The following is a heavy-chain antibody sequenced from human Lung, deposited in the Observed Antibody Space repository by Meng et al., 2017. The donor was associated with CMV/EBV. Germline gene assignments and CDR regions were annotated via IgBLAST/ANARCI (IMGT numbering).Heavy chain of an antibody. Sequence: GSLRLXCAVYGGSFSGYYWSWIRQPPGKGLEWIGEINHSGSTNYNPSLKSRVTISVDTSKNQFSLKLSSVTAADTAVYYCARGRGFWSGSRYYYYGMDVWGQGXTVTASS. CDR2: INHSGST. D-gene: IGHD3-3*01. V-gene: IGHV4-34*01. CDR3: ARGRGFWSGSRYYYYGMDV. J-gene: IGHJ6*02. CDR1: GGSFSGYY.